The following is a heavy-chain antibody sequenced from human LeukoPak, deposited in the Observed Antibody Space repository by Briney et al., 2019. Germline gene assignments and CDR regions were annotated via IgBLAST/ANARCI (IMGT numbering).Heavy chain of an antibody. CDR2: ISYDGSNK. D-gene: IGHD3-10*01. Sequence: GGSLRLSCAVSGFRFNNYAMHWVRQAPGKGLEWVAVISYDGSNKYYAASVKGRFTISRDNSKNTLYVQMNSLRAEDTAVYYCAKGHYYGSGSLDYWGQGTLVTVSS. CDR3: AKGHYYGSGSLDY. V-gene: IGHV3-30-3*01. CDR1: GFRFNNYA. J-gene: IGHJ4*02.